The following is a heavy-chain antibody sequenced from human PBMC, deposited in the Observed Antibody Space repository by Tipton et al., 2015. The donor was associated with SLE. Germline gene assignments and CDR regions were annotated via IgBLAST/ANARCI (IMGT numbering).Heavy chain of an antibody. J-gene: IGHJ4*02. D-gene: IGHD6-6*01. Sequence: AGLVKPSETLSLTCAVYGGSFSGYYWSWIRQPPGKGLEWIGEINHSGSTNYNPSLKSRVTISIDTSKNQFSLKLSSVTAADTAVYYCARSMAARPRGYFDYWGQGTLVTVSS. CDR2: INHSGST. V-gene: IGHV4-34*01. CDR1: GGSFSGYY. CDR3: ARSMAARPRGYFDY.